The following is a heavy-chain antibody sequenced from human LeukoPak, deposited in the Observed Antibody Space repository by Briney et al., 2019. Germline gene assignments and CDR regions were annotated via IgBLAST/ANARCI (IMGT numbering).Heavy chain of an antibody. CDR2: IYSGGST. CDR1: GFTVSSNY. D-gene: IGHD3-10*01. Sequence: GGSLRLSCAASGFTVSSNYMSWVRQAPGKGLEWGSVIYSGGSTYYADSVKGRFTISRDNSKNTLYLQMNSLRAEDTAVYYCARDLHYYGSGSYGYWGQGTLVTVSS. CDR3: ARDLHYYGSGSYGY. J-gene: IGHJ4*02. V-gene: IGHV3-66*02.